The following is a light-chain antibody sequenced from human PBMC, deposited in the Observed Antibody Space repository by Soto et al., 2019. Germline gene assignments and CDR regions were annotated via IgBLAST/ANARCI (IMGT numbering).Light chain of an antibody. CDR3: ISFTVSNYV. Sequence: QSALTQPASVSGSPGQSITISCTGTISDVGGYNFVSWYQQYPGKAPKLMICDVSNRPSGVSNRFSGSKSGNTASLTISWLQAEDEADYYCISFTVSNYVFGAWTKVT. V-gene: IGLV2-14*03. CDR2: DVS. CDR1: ISDVGGYNF. J-gene: IGLJ1*01.